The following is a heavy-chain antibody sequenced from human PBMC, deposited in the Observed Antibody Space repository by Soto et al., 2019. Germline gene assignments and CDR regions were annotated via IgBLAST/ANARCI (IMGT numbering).Heavy chain of an antibody. V-gene: IGHV3-72*01. Sequence: EVQLVESGGGLVQPGGSRRLSCAASGFTFSDHYMDWVRQAPGKGLEWVGRAGNKAHSFTTEYAASVKGRFTISRDDSKKSLYLQMNSLKTEDTAVYYCVRLDGSYYPDYWGQGTLVTVSS. D-gene: IGHD1-26*01. CDR1: GFTFSDHY. CDR2: AGNKAHSFTT. J-gene: IGHJ4*02. CDR3: VRLDGSYYPDY.